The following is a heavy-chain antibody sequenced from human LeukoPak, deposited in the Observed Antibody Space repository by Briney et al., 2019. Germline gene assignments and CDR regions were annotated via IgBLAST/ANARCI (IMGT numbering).Heavy chain of an antibody. Sequence: PSETLSLTCTVSGASISSYYWNWIRQPPGKGLEWFGYIYYTGSTNYNPSLKSRVTMSVDTSKNQFSLKLTSVTAADTAVYYCARDLYGSYYFDYWGQGTLVTVSS. CDR3: ARDLYGSYYFDY. D-gene: IGHD3-10*01. J-gene: IGHJ4*02. CDR2: IYYTGST. V-gene: IGHV4-59*01. CDR1: GASISSYY.